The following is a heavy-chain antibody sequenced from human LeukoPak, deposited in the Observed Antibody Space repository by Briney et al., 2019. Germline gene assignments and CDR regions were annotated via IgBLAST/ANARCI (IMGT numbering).Heavy chain of an antibody. J-gene: IGHJ4*02. Sequence: GGSLRLSCAASGFTFDDYGMSWVRQAPGKGLEWVSGINWNGGSTGYADSVKGRFTIPRDNAKNSLYLQMNSLRAEDTALYYCARERPDGSGARYFDYWGQGTLVTVSS. V-gene: IGHV3-20*04. D-gene: IGHD3-10*01. CDR1: GFTFDDYG. CDR2: INWNGGST. CDR3: ARERPDGSGARYFDY.